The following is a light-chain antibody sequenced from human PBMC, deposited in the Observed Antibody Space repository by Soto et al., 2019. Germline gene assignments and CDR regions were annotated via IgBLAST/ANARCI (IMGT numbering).Light chain of an antibody. V-gene: IGKV3-15*01. J-gene: IGKJ1*01. CDR2: DTS. Sequence: EIVMTQSPVTLSVSPGERATLSCRASQSVGSIVAWYQQKPGQAPRLLIYDTSTKATGIPARFSGSGSGTDFTLTISSLQSEDFAVYYCQQYNYWPRTFGHGTKVEIK. CDR1: QSVGSI. CDR3: QQYNYWPRT.